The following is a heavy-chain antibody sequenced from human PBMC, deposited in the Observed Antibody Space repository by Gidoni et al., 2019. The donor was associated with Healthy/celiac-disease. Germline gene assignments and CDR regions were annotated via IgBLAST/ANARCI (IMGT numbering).Heavy chain of an antibody. CDR3: ARAAYYDYVWGSYRSPLDY. CDR2: INPNSGGT. J-gene: IGHJ4*02. V-gene: IGHV1-2*04. D-gene: IGHD3-16*02. Sequence: QVQLVQSGAEVKKPGASVKVSCNASGYTFTGYYMHWVRQAPGQGLEWMGWINPNSGGTNYAQKFQGWVTMTRDTSISTAYMELSRLRSDDTAVYYCARAAYYDYVWGSYRSPLDYWGQGTLVTVSS. CDR1: GYTFTGYY.